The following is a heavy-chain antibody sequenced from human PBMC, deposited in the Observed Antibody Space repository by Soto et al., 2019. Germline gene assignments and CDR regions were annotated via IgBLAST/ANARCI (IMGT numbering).Heavy chain of an antibody. CDR3: ASISGSYRIGAFDI. D-gene: IGHD1-26*01. Sequence: EVQLVESGGGLVKPGGSLRLSCAASGFTFSSYSMNWVRQAPGKGLEWVSSISSSSSYIYYADSVKGRFTISRDNAKNSLYLQMNSLRAEDTAVYYCASISGSYRIGAFDIWGQGTMVTVSS. CDR1: GFTFSSYS. J-gene: IGHJ3*02. CDR2: ISSSSSYI. V-gene: IGHV3-21*01.